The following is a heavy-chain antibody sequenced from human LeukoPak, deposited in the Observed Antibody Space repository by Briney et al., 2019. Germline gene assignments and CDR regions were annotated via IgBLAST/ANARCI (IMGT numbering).Heavy chain of an antibody. V-gene: IGHV1-8*01. D-gene: IGHD3-16*02. CDR3: AGVPDYVWGSYHSALDP. CDR1: GYTFTSYD. J-gene: IGHJ5*02. CDR2: MNPNSGNT. Sequence: ASVKVSCKASGYTFTSYDINWVRQATGQGLEWMGWMNPNSGNTGYAQKFQGRVTMTRNTSISTAYMELSSLRSEDTAVYYCAGVPDYVWGSYHSALDPWGQGTLVTVSS.